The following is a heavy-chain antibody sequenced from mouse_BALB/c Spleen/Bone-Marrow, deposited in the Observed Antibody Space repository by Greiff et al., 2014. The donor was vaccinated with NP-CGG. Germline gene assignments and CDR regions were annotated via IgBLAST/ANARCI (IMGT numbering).Heavy chain of an antibody. Sequence: QVQLQQSGAELARPGASVKLSCKASGYTFTGYWMHWVKQRPGQGLEWIGIIYPGDGDTRYTQKFKGKATLTADKSSSTAYMQLRNLASEDSAVYYCARVFYDSTSVYWGQGTTLTVSS. D-gene: IGHD1-1*01. V-gene: IGHV1-87*01. J-gene: IGHJ2*01. CDR1: GYTFTGYW. CDR2: IYPGDGDT. CDR3: ARVFYDSTSVY.